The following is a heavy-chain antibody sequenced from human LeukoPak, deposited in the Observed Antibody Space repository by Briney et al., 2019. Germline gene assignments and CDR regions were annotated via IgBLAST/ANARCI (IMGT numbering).Heavy chain of an antibody. CDR3: ARGAPASAGRWFDP. CDR1: GDSVSSNKAA. D-gene: IGHD6-13*01. CDR2: TYYRSKWYN. J-gene: IGHJ5*02. Sequence: SQTLSLTCAISGDSVSSNKAAWNWIRHSPSRGLEWLGRTYYRSKWYNEYGVSVQSRIPINPDTSKNQFSLQLNSVTPEDTAVYYCARGAPASAGRWFDPWGHGTLVTVSS. V-gene: IGHV6-1*01.